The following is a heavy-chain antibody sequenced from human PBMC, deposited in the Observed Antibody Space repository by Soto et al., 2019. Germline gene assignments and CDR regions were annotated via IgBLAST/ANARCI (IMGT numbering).Heavy chain of an antibody. V-gene: IGHV3-30*18. CDR1: GFTLSKFG. CDR3: AKGRIQLWLPYYHHYYGLDV. CDR2: IGDDGSND. Sequence: QVQLLESGGGVVQPGRSLRLSCAGSGFTLSKFGMHWVRQAPGKGLEWVAFIGDDGSNDYYRDSVKGRFTISRDNSKNTLYLQMNSLRVEDTAVYYCAKGRIQLWLPYYHHYYGLDVWGQGTTVTVSS. D-gene: IGHD5-18*01. J-gene: IGHJ6*02.